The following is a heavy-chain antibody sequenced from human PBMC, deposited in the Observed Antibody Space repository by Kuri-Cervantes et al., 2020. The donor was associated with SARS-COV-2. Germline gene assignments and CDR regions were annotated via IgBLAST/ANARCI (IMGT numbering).Heavy chain of an antibody. CDR2: IYYTGST. Sequence: SETLSLTCTVSGGSISSYYWSWIRQPPGKGLEWIGYIYYTGSTKYNPFLKSRVTISVDTSKNQFSLKLSSVTAADTAVYYCARHFGSGYDWGSLDYWGQGTLVTVSS. J-gene: IGHJ4*02. V-gene: IGHV4-59*08. CDR1: GGSISSYY. D-gene: IGHD5-12*01. CDR3: ARHFGSGYDWGSLDY.